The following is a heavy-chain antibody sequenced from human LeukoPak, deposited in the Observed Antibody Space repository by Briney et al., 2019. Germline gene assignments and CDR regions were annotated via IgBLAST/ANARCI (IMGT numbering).Heavy chain of an antibody. CDR2: TSAYNGNT. V-gene: IGHV1-18*01. J-gene: IGHJ4*02. CDR1: GYTFTSYG. D-gene: IGHD5-12*01. CDR3: ARTPDLGTDIVATIGYFDY. Sequence: ASVKVSCKASGYTFTSYGISWVRQAPGQGPEWMGWTSAYNGNTNYAQKLQGRVTMTTDTSTSTAYMELRSLRSDDTAVYYCARTPDLGTDIVATIGYFDYWGQGTLVTVSS.